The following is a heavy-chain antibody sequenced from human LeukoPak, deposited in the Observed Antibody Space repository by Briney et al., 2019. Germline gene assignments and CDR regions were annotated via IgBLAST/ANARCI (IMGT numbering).Heavy chain of an antibody. CDR3: ARGVYADFWSGYYGGYFDY. Sequence: SETLSLTCAVYGGSFSGYYWSWIRQSPGKGLEWIGETYHSGSTNYNSSLKSRVTISLDTSKNQFSLKLSSVTAADTAVYYCARGVYADFWSGYYGGYFDYWGQGTLVTVSS. CDR2: TYHSGST. J-gene: IGHJ4*02. V-gene: IGHV4-34*01. CDR1: GGSFSGYY. D-gene: IGHD3-3*01.